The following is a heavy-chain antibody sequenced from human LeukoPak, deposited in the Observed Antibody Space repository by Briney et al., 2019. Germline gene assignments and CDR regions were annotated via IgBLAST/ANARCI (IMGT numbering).Heavy chain of an antibody. D-gene: IGHD2-15*01. CDR3: WVVAASYGMDV. CDR2: ISSSSSYI. J-gene: IGHJ6*04. V-gene: IGHV3-21*01. CDR1: GFTFSSYS. Sequence: GGSLRLSCAASGFTFSSYSMNWVRQAPGKGLEWASSISSSSSYIYYADSVKGRFTISRDNAKNSLYLQMNSLRAEDTAVYYCWVVAASYGMDVWGKGTTVTVSS.